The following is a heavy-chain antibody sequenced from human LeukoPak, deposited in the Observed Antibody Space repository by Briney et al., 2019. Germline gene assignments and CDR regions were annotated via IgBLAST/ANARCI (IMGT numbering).Heavy chain of an antibody. CDR2: ISYDGSNK. Sequence: GGALRLSCAASGCTFSSYAMHWVRQAPGKGVEGGAVISYDGSNKYYADSVKGRFTISRDNSKNTLYLQMNSLRAEDTAVYYCARDGLEMAPLYYFDYWGQGTLVTVSS. J-gene: IGHJ4*02. CDR1: GCTFSSYA. D-gene: IGHD5-24*01. V-gene: IGHV3-30*04. CDR3: ARDGLEMAPLYYFDY.